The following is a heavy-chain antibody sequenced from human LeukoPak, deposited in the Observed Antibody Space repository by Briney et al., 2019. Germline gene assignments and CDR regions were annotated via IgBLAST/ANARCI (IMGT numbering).Heavy chain of an antibody. CDR3: ARHYCTTTPCSSGAFDS. D-gene: IGHD2-2*01. J-gene: IGHJ4*02. CDR2: ISSSSDTT. Sequence: PGGSLRLSCAASGFTFSTYSMNWVRQAPGKGLEWISYISSSSDTTLYADSVKGRFTISRDNAKNSLYLQMNRLGAEDTAVFYCARHYCTTTPCSSGAFDSWGQGTLVTVSS. V-gene: IGHV3-48*01. CDR1: GFTFSTYS.